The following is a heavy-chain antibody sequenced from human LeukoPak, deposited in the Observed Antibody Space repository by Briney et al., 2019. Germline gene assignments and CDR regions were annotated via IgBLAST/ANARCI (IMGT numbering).Heavy chain of an antibody. Sequence: PGGPLRLSCAASGFTFSSYGMHWVRQAPGKGLEWVAVISYDGSNKYYADSVKGRFTISRDNSKNTLYLQMNSLRAEDTAVYYCAKDQWELLAFDIWGQGTMVTVSS. CDR1: GFTFSSYG. J-gene: IGHJ3*02. CDR2: ISYDGSNK. V-gene: IGHV3-30*18. CDR3: AKDQWELLAFDI. D-gene: IGHD1-26*01.